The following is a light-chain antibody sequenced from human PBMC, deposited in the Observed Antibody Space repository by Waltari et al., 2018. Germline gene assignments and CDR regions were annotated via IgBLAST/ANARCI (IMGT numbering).Light chain of an antibody. CDR1: KLGDTS. J-gene: IGLJ1*01. V-gene: IGLV3-1*01. CDR3: QAWDRSLAV. Sequence: SYELTQPPSVSVSPGPTAPTTFPGAKLGDTSACWYQQRPGQSPVVVIYQDSKRPSGIPERFSGSTSGNTATLTISGTQAMDEADYYCQAWDRSLAVFGPGTKVSVL. CDR2: QDS.